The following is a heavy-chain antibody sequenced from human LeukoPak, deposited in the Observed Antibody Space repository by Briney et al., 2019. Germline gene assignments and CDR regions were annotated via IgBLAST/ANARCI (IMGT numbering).Heavy chain of an antibody. CDR3: ARLMYSSGWYATHFDY. V-gene: IGHV4-59*08. Sequence: SETLSLTCTVSGGSISSYYWSWIRQPPGKGLEWIGYIYYSGSTNYNPSLKSRVTISVDTSKNQFSLKLSSVTAADTAVYYCARLMYSSGWYATHFDYWGRGTLVTVSS. CDR2: IYYSGST. D-gene: IGHD6-19*01. J-gene: IGHJ4*02. CDR1: GGSISSYY.